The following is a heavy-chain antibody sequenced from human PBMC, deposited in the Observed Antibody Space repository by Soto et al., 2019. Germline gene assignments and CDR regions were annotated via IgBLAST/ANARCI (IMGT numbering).Heavy chain of an antibody. CDR3: AKDLYYYDSSGYYGMDV. CDR2: ITINSGTI. V-gene: IGHV3-48*04. Sequence: PGGSLRLSCAASGFTLSSYHMDWVRQAPGKGLEWVSFITINSGTIHYADSVKGRFTISRDNAKNTLYLQMNSLRAEDTAVYYCAKDLYYYDSSGYYGMDVWGQGTTVTVSS. J-gene: IGHJ6*02. CDR1: GFTLSSYH. D-gene: IGHD3-22*01.